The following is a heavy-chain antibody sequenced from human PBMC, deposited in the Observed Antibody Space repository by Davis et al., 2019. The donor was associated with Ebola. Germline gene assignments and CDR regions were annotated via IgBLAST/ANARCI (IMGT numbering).Heavy chain of an antibody. V-gene: IGHV4-34*01. CDR1: GGSFSGYY. CDR3: GREGRSGYSNWFDP. D-gene: IGHD3-22*01. J-gene: IGHJ5*02. CDR2: IHHSGRT. Sequence: MPGGSLRLSCAVYGGSFSGYYWSWIRQLPGKGLEWIGEIHHSGRTNYNPPLKSRVTISVDTSKNQFSLKMSSWTAADTAVYYCGREGRSGYSNWFDPWGQGTLVTVSS.